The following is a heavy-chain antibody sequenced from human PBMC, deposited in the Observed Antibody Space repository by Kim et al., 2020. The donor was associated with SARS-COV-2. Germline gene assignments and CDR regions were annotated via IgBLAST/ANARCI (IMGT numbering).Heavy chain of an antibody. Sequence: GGSLRLSCTAYGFTFSDYYMTWIRQAPGKGLEWISYISGSGRTISYADSVKGRFTISRVNARNSVFLQMASLRAEDTAFYYCALRLFAVVVDSYYIDVWGRGTTVTVSS. CDR3: ALRLFAVVVDSYYIDV. D-gene: IGHD3-9*01. J-gene: IGHJ6*03. CDR2: ISGSGRTI. V-gene: IGHV3-11*01. CDR1: GFTFSDYY.